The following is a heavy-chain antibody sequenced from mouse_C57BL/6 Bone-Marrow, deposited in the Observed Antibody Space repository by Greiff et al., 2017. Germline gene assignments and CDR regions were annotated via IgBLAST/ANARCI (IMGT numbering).Heavy chain of an antibody. V-gene: IGHV14-4*01. Sequence: EVQLQQSGAELVRPGASVKLSCTASGFNIKDDYIHWVKQRPEQGREWIGWIDPEIGDTEYASKFQGKATITSDTSSNTAYLQLSSLTSEDTAVYYCSSFDGNYFDFWGQGTPLTVAS. CDR2: IDPEIGDT. J-gene: IGHJ2*01. CDR1: GFNIKDDY. D-gene: IGHD2-3*01. CDR3: SSFDGNYFDF.